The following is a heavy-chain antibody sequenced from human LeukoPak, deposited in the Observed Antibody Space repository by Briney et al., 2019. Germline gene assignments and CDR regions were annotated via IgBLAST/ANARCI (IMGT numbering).Heavy chain of an antibody. V-gene: IGHV1-2*04. Sequence: GASVKVSCKASGYTFTGYYMHWVRQAPGQGLEWMGWINPNSGGTNYAQKFQGWVTMTRDTSISTAYMELSRLRSDDTAVYYCARVGGGGSYYNWLDPWGQGTLVTVSS. J-gene: IGHJ5*02. D-gene: IGHD1-26*01. CDR2: INPNSGGT. CDR3: ARVGGGGSYYNWLDP. CDR1: GYTFTGYY.